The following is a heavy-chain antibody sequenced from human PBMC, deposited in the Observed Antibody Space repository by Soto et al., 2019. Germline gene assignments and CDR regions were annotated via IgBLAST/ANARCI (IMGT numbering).Heavy chain of an antibody. CDR3: TRPRYHGSGTPFDN. CDR2: INGDGSTT. V-gene: IGHV3-74*01. D-gene: IGHD3-22*01. Sequence: PGGYLRLSCAASGFTFSSYWMHWVRQAPGKGLVWVSRINGDGSTTSYADSVRGRFTISRDNAKNTLYLQMNSLRAEDTALYYCTRPRYHGSGTPFDNWGKGA. J-gene: IGHJ4*02. CDR1: GFTFSSYW.